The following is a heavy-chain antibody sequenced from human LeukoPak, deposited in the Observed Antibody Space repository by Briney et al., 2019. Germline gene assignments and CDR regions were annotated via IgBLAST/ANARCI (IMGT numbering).Heavy chain of an antibody. J-gene: IGHJ4*02. D-gene: IGHD2/OR15-2a*01. CDR3: VKSNSYFPFDS. Sequence: PGGSLRLSCVASGFPFSSYWMTWVRQAPGKGLEWVSRTRNKANSYSTEYAASVKGRFTISRDDSKNSLYLQMNSLEIEDTAMYYCVKSNSYFPFDSWGQGTLVTVSS. V-gene: IGHV3-72*01. CDR2: TRNKANSYST. CDR1: GFPFSSYW.